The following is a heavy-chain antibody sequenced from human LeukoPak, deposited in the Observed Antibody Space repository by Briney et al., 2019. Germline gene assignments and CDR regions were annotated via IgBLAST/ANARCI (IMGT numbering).Heavy chain of an antibody. J-gene: IGHJ4*02. CDR2: ISSSSSYI. Sequence: NPGGSLRLSCAASGFTFSSYSMNWVRQAPGKGLEWVSSISSSSSYIYYADSVKGRFTISRDNAKNSLYLQMNSLRAEDTAVYYCAREGFYYDSSGYYYNYWGQGTLVTVSS. D-gene: IGHD3-22*01. CDR1: GFTFSSYS. V-gene: IGHV3-21*01. CDR3: AREGFYYDSSGYYYNY.